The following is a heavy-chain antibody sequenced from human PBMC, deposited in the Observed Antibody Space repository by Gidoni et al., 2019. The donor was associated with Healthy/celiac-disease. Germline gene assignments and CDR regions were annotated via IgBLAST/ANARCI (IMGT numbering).Heavy chain of an antibody. D-gene: IGHD2-2*02. J-gene: IGHJ4*02. V-gene: IGHV4-39*01. CDR3: ASGHCSSTSCYTGLFDY. CDR2: IYYSGST. Sequence: QLQLQESGPGLVKPSETLSLTCTVPGRSISSSSYYWGWIRQPPGKGLEGIGSIYYSGSTYYNPSLKSRVTISVDTSNNQFSLKLSSVTAADTAVYYCASGHCSSTSCYTGLFDYWGQGTLVTVSS. CDR1: GRSISSSSYY.